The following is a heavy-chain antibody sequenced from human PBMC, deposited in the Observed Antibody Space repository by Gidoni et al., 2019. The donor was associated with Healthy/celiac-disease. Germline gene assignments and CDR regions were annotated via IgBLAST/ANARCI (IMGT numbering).Heavy chain of an antibody. J-gene: IGHJ4*02. CDR3: ARVVVVAATPQYYFDY. V-gene: IGHV4-61*02. Sequence: QVQLQESGPGLVKPSQTLSLTCTVSGGSISSGSYYWSWIRQPAGKGLEWIGRIYTSGSTNYNPSLKSRVTISVDTSKNQFSLKLSSVTAADTAVYYCARVVVVAATPQYYFDYWGQGTLVTVSS. CDR1: GGSISSGSYY. CDR2: IYTSGST. D-gene: IGHD2-15*01.